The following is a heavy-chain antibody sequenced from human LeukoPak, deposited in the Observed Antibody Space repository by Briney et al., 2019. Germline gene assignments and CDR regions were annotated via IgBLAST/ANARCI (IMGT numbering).Heavy chain of an antibody. CDR1: GGSISSYY. CDR3: ARAGLILTGYYTYDY. V-gene: IGHV4-59*01. CDR2: IYYSGST. J-gene: IGHJ4*02. Sequence: KTSETLSLTCTVSGGSISSYYWSWIRQPPGKGLEWIGYIYYSGSTNYNPSLKSRVTISVDTSKNQFSLKLSSVTAADTAVYYCARAGLILTGYYTYDYWGQGTLVTVSS. D-gene: IGHD3-9*01.